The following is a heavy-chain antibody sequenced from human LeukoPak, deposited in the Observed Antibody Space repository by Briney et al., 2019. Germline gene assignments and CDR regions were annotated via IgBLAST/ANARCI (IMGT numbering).Heavy chain of an antibody. CDR3: AKDRRMDRGVINYYFDY. J-gene: IGHJ4*02. Sequence: GGSLRLSCAASGFTFDDYAMHWVRQAPGKGLEWVSGISGNSGSIDYADSVKGRFTISRDNAKNSLYLQMNSLRAEDTAVYYCAKDRRMDRGVINYYFDYWGQGTLVTVSS. CDR1: GFTFDDYA. D-gene: IGHD3-10*01. CDR2: ISGNSGSI. V-gene: IGHV3-9*01.